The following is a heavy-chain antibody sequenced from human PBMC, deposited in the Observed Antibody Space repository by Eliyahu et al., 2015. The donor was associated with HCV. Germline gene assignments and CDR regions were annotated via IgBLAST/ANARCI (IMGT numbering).Heavy chain of an antibody. CDR1: GFTFSGYW. CDR3: AGGSGWLIDY. V-gene: IGHV3-74*01. D-gene: IGHD6-19*01. CDR2: IKSDGSTT. J-gene: IGHJ4*01. Sequence: EVQLVESGGGLVQPGESLRLPCAASGFTFSGYWXQWVRQAPGKGLVWVSLIKSDGSTTIYADSVKGRFTISRDNAKNTLYLQMNSLRDEDTAVYYCAGGSGWLIDYWGHGALVTVSS.